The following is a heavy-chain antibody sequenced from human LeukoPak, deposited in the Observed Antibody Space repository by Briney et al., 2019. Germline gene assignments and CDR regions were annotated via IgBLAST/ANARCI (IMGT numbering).Heavy chain of an antibody. CDR2: ISYTGGT. J-gene: IGHJ5*02. CDR3: ARYIGGDFFNWFDP. CDR1: GDSISNGASITSCY. V-gene: IGHV4-61*03. D-gene: IGHD2-21*02. Sequence: NPSETLSLTCAVSGDSISNGASITSCYWSWIRQPPGKGLQWIGYISYTGGTDYNPSLRSRVTISLDTSKNHFSPRLRSLTAADTAVYYCARYIGGDFFNWFDPWGQGTLVTVSS.